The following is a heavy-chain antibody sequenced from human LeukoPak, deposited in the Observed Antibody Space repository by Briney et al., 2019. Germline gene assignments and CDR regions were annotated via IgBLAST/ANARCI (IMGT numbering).Heavy chain of an antibody. CDR3: ARGPSLWFGDYYFDY. D-gene: IGHD3-10*01. V-gene: IGHV3-64*01. Sequence: PGGSLRLSCAASGFTFSSYAMHWVRQAPGKGLEYVSAISSNGGSTYYANSVKGRFTISRDNSKNTLYLQTGSLRAEDMAVYYCARGPSLWFGDYYFDYWGQGTLVTVSS. CDR1: GFTFSSYA. J-gene: IGHJ4*02. CDR2: ISSNGGST.